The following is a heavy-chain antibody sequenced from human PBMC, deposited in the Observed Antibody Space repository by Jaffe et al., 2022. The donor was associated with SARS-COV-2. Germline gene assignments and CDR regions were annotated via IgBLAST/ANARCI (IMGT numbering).Heavy chain of an antibody. CDR3: AKAEDNYYDSSGYYHPPPFNDY. Sequence: EVQLLESGGGLVQPGGSLRLSCAASGFTFSSYAMSWVRQAPGKGLEWVSAISGSGGSTYYADSVKGRFTISRDNSKNTLYLQMNSLRAEDTAVYYCAKAEDNYYDSSGYYHPPPFNDYWGQGTLVTVSS. D-gene: IGHD3-22*01. J-gene: IGHJ4*02. CDR1: GFTFSSYA. V-gene: IGHV3-23*01. CDR2: ISGSGGST.